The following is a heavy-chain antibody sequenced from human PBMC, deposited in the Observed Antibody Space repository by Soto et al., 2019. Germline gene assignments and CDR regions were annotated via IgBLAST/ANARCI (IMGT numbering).Heavy chain of an antibody. CDR1: RLTFSNYG. D-gene: IGHD2-15*01. J-gene: IGHJ4*01. V-gene: IGHV3-30*03. CDR2: ISYESIST. Sequence: GGSLRLSCVASRLTFSNYGMHWVRQAPGKGLEWVAVISYESISTVYRDSVRGRFTISRDNSRNTLYLHMSSLTPEDTAVYYCAREAGCSGTNCNVYFDYWGLGXLVTVYS. CDR3: AREAGCSGTNCNVYFDY.